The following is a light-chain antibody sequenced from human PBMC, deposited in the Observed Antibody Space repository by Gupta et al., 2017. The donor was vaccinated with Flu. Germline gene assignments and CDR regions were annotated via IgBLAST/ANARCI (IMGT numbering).Light chain of an antibody. V-gene: IGLV1-36*01. CDR2: YDD. Sequence: RVTISSAGSSSNIGNNDVYWYQQHPGQAPNLLIYYDDRRPSGVSDRFSGSKSGTSASLTISGLQAEDEADYYCAASDDSRNGPVFGGGTKLTVL. J-gene: IGLJ3*02. CDR3: AASDDSRNGPV. CDR1: SSNIGNND.